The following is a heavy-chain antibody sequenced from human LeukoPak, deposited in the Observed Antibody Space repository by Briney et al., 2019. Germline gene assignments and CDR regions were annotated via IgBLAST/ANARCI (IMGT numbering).Heavy chain of an antibody. CDR1: GGSFSGYY. CDR2: INHSGST. V-gene: IGHV4-34*01. Sequence: SETLSLTCAVYGGSFSGYYWSWIRQPPGRGLEWIGEINHSGSTNYNPSLKSRVTISVDTSKNQFSLKLSSVTAADTAVYYCARVRYCGGDCSWGQGTLVTVSS. CDR3: ARVRYCGGDCS. D-gene: IGHD2-21*02. J-gene: IGHJ5*02.